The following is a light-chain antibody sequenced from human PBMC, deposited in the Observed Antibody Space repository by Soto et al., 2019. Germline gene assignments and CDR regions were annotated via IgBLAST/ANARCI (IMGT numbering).Light chain of an antibody. CDR1: QSLLQSNGYNY. J-gene: IGKJ1*01. Sequence: ILMTQSPLSLPVTPGEPASISCRSSQSLLQSNGYNYLDWYLQKPGQSPQLLIYLGSNRASGVPDRFSGSGSGTDFTLKISRVEAEDVGVYYCMQPLQSWTFGQGTKVDIK. CDR2: LGS. V-gene: IGKV2-28*01. CDR3: MQPLQSWT.